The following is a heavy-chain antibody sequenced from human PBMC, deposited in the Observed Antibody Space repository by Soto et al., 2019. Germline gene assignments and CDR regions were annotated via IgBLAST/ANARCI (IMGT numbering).Heavy chain of an antibody. V-gene: IGHV1-8*01. Sequence: QVQLVQSGAEVKKPGASVKVSCKASGYTFTSYDINWVRQATGQGLEWMGWMNPNSGNTGYAQKFQGRVTMTRNTSISTAYMELSSLRSEDTAVYYCARGSSSSWYPNLCYFDYWGQGTLVTVSS. D-gene: IGHD6-13*01. CDR3: ARGSSSSWYPNLCYFDY. CDR2: MNPNSGNT. J-gene: IGHJ4*02. CDR1: GYTFTSYD.